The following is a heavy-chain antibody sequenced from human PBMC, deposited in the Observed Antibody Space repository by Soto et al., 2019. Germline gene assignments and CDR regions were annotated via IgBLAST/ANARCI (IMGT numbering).Heavy chain of an antibody. D-gene: IGHD6-13*01. V-gene: IGHV5-51*01. Sequence: GESLKISWQCSGYTFSNFWIAWVRQLPGKGLESMGIIYPGDSETRYSPSFHGKVTISADRSIGTAYLQWSSLEASDSAFYFCARSPRSSPYFDYWGQGARVTVSS. J-gene: IGHJ4*02. CDR2: IYPGDSET. CDR1: GYTFSNFW. CDR3: ARSPRSSPYFDY.